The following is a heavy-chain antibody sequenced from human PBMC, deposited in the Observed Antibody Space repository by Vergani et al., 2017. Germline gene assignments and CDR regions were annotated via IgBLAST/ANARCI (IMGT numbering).Heavy chain of an antibody. V-gene: IGHV3-23*01. Sequence: EVQLLESGGGLVQPGGSLRLTCAASEFTFSNYAMNWVRQAPGKGLEWVSGISGSGVSAYYTDSVNGRFTISRDNSKNMLFMQMNNLRTENTAIYYCAKQYFVSGNYLFDYWGQGTLVTVSS. CDR2: ISGSGVSA. CDR3: AKQYFVSGNYLFDY. CDR1: EFTFSNYA. D-gene: IGHD3-10*01. J-gene: IGHJ4*02.